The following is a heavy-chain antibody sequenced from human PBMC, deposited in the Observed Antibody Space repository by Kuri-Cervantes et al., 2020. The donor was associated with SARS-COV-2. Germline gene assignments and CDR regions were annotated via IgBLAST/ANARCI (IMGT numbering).Heavy chain of an antibody. CDR3: ARGYEAHYSSSWYLDY. D-gene: IGHD6-13*01. CDR2: IYGGGST. J-gene: IGHJ4*02. V-gene: IGHV3-53*01. CDR1: GFTVSSNY. Sequence: GESLKISCAASGFTVSSNYMSWVCQAPGKGLEWVSIIYGGGSTYYADSVKGRFTISRDNSKNTLYLQMNSLRAEDTAVYYCARGYEAHYSSSWYLDYWGQGTLVTVSS.